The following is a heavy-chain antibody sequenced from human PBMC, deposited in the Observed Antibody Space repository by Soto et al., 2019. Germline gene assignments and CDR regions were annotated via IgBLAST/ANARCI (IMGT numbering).Heavy chain of an antibody. CDR2: ISCYNGDT. D-gene: IGHD4-17*01. CDR1: GYTFSSRG. CDR3: SVGVDYGDYGYFDS. Sequence: QVQMVQAGTEVKEPGASVKVSCKASGYTFSSRGISWVRQAPGQGLEWLGWISCYNGDTFYAQKVQGRVTMTTDRSTSTAYLDLSNLRSDATAVYYCSVGVDYGDYGYFDSWVQGTLVTVSS. V-gene: IGHV1-18*04. J-gene: IGHJ4*02.